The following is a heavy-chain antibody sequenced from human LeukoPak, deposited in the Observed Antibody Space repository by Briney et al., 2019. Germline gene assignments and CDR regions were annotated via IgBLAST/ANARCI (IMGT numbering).Heavy chain of an antibody. J-gene: IGHJ5*02. CDR2: ISSSGSTI. Sequence: GGSLRLSCAASGFTFSSYNMNWVRQAPGKGLEWVSYISSSGSTIYYADSVKGRFTISRDNAKNSLYLQMNSLRAEDTAVYYCAKASGYYMNWFDPWGQGTLVTVSS. CDR3: AKASGYYMNWFDP. CDR1: GFTFSSYN. V-gene: IGHV3-48*01. D-gene: IGHD3-22*01.